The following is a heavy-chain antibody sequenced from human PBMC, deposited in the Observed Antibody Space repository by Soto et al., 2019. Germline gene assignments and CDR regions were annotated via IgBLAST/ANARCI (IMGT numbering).Heavy chain of an antibody. CDR1: GGSFSGYY. CDR2: INHSGST. J-gene: IGHJ5*02. V-gene: IGHV4-34*01. D-gene: IGHD1-26*01. CDR3: ARDGASSWFDP. Sequence: SETLSLTCAVYGGSFSGYYWSWIRQPPGKGLEWIGEINHSGSTNYNPSLKSRVTISVDTSKNQFSLKLSSVTAADTAVYYCARDGASSWFDPWGQGTLVTVSS.